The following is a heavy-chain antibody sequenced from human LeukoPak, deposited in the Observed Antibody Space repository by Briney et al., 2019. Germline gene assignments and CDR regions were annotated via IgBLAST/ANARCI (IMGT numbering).Heavy chain of an antibody. CDR2: IYYSWST. CDR3: ARDRRGYSYGIDY. CDR1: GGSISSYY. D-gene: IGHD5-18*01. J-gene: IGHJ4*02. Sequence: SETLSLTCTVSGGSISSYYWSWIRQPPGKGLEWIGYIYYSWSTNYNPSLKSRVTISVDTSKNQFSLKLSSVTAADTAVYYCARDRRGYSYGIDYWAREPWSPSPQ. V-gene: IGHV4-59*01.